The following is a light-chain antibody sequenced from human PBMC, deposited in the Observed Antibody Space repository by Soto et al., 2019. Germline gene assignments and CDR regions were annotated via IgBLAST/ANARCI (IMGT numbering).Light chain of an antibody. CDR2: EVT. CDR3: SSYSSSSTLGV. Sequence: QSVLTQPASVSGSPGQSITISCSGTRSDIGIFNYVSWYQQYPGKAPKLIIYEVTNRPSGVSDRFSGSKSGNTASLNISGLQADDEADYYCSSYSSSSTLGVFGGGTQLTVL. CDR1: RSDIGIFNY. V-gene: IGLV2-14*01. J-gene: IGLJ3*02.